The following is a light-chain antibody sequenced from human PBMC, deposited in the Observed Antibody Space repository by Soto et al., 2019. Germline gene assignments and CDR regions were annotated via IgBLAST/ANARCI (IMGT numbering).Light chain of an antibody. CDR1: NSDVGGYNY. CDR2: DVS. V-gene: IGLV2-14*01. CDR3: SSYTSSSTPYV. J-gene: IGLJ1*01. Sequence: SVLTQPASVSGSPGQSITISCSGTNSDVGGYNYVSWYQQHPGKAPKLMIYDVSNRPSGVSNRFSGSKSGNTASLTISGLQAEDEADYYCSSYTSSSTPYVFGTGTKLTVL.